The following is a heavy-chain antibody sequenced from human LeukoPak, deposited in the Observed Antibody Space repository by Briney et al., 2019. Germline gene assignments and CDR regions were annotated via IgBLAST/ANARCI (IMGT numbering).Heavy chain of an antibody. CDR2: IKSKSDGGTT. D-gene: IGHD3-16*01. J-gene: IGHJ4*02. CDR3: TTETYGGPVDY. V-gene: IGHV3-15*01. Sequence: KPGGSLRLPCAASGFTFSNAWTSWVRQAPGKGLEWVGRIKSKSDGGTTDYAAPVKSRFTDSKHDSKNTLYLQMNSLKTEDTAVYCCTTETYGGPVDYWGQGTLVTVSS. CDR1: GFTFSNAW.